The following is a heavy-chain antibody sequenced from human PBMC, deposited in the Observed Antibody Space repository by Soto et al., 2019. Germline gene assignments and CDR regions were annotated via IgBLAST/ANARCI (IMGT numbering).Heavy chain of an antibody. CDR1: GYTFTSYG. D-gene: IGHD2-2*01. J-gene: IGHJ6*02. V-gene: IGHV1-18*04. CDR2: ISAYNGNT. Sequence: ASVKVSCKASGYTFTSYGISWVRQAPGQGLEWMGWISAYNGNTNYAQKLQGRVTMTTDTSTSTAYMELRSLRSDDTAVYYCARVGRHCSSTSCHNYYYYYGMDVWGQGTTVTVSS. CDR3: ARVGRHCSSTSCHNYYYYYGMDV.